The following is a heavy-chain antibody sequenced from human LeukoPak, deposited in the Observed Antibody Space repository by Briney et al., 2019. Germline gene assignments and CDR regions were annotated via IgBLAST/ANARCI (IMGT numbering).Heavy chain of an antibody. Sequence: SETLSLTCTVSGGSISSGGYYWSWIRQHPGKGLEWIEYIYYSGSTYYNPSLKSRVTISVDTSKNQFSLKLSSVAAANTAVYYCASRDYGDYLAFDIWGQGTMVTVSS. CDR1: GGSISSGGYY. J-gene: IGHJ3*02. V-gene: IGHV4-31*03. CDR2: IYYSGST. D-gene: IGHD4-17*01. CDR3: ASRDYGDYLAFDI.